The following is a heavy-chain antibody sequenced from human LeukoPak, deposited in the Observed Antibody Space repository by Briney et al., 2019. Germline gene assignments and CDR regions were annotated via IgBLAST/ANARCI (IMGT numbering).Heavy chain of an antibody. CDR3: ARQNYYDSSGYYPVAFDY. CDR2: IYHSGST. V-gene: IGHV4-38-2*02. D-gene: IGHD3-22*01. CDR1: GYSISSGYY. Sequence: NPSETLSLTCTVSGYSISSGYYWGWIRQPPGKGLEWIGSIYHSGSTYYNPSLMSRVTISVDTSKNQFSLKLSSVTAADTAVYYCARQNYYDSSGYYPVAFDYWGQGTLVTVSS. J-gene: IGHJ4*02.